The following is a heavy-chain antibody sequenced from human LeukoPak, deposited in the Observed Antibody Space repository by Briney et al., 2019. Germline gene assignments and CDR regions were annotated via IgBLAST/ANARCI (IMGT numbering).Heavy chain of an antibody. Sequence: GGSLRLSCAAPGFSFSSNWMGWVRQAPGKGLEWVAHIKRDGSQKYYLDSVKGRFTISRDNAKNSLYLQMNSLRVEDTAVYYCAKDRRGYSYGYPLILPDYWGQGTLVTVSS. V-gene: IGHV3-7*01. CDR1: GFSFSSNW. D-gene: IGHD5-18*01. J-gene: IGHJ4*02. CDR3: AKDRRGYSYGYPLILPDY. CDR2: IKRDGSQK.